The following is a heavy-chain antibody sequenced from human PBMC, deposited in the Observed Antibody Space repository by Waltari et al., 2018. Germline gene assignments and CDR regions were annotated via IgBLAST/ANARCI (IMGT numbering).Heavy chain of an antibody. CDR3: AKLGYCSGGSCYLTAYGMDV. CDR1: GFTFSSYG. CDR2: IRYDGSNK. J-gene: IGHJ6*02. Sequence: QVQLVESGGGVVQPGGSLRLSCAASGFTFSSYGMHWVRQAPGKGLEWVGLIRYDGSNKYYADSVKGRVTIARDNSKNTLYLQMNSLRAEDTAVYYCAKLGYCSGGSCYLTAYGMDVWGQGTTVTVSS. V-gene: IGHV3-30*02. D-gene: IGHD2-15*01.